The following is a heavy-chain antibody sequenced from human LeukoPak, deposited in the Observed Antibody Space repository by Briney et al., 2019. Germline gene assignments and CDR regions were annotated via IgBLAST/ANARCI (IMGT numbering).Heavy chain of an antibody. CDR3: AGLVGRYSSGLYYYYFDY. J-gene: IGHJ4*02. CDR1: GDSINSLDL. CDR2: MYLSGTT. Sequence: SETLSLTCTVSGDSINSLDLWSWVRQPPGKGLEWIGEMYLSGTTHYNPSVKSRVTISIDKSKNQFFLNLSSVTAADTAVYYCAGLVGRYSSGLYYYYFDYWGQGTLVTVSS. D-gene: IGHD3-22*01. V-gene: IGHV4-4*02.